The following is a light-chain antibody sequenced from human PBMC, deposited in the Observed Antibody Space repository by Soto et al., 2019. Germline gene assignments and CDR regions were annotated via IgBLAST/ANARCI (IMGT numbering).Light chain of an antibody. CDR3: QVWDSSEGV. V-gene: IGLV3-21*02. J-gene: IGLJ3*02. Sequence: SYELTQPPSVSVAPGQTASITCGGNNIRRKSVHWYQQMPGQAPVLVVYDRPSGISERFSGSNSGNTATLTISRVEAGDEADYYCQVWDSSEGVFGGGTKLTVL. CDR1: NIRRKS.